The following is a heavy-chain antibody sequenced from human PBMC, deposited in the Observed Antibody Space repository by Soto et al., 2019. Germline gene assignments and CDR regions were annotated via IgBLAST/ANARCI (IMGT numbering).Heavy chain of an antibody. CDR3: ARARPGTASYYYYGMDV. Sequence: VRQAPGKGLEWVSYISSSSSTIYYADSVKGRFTISRDNAKNSLYLQMNSLRDEDTAVYYCARARPGTASYYYYGMDVWGQGTTVTVSS. CDR2: ISSSSSTI. V-gene: IGHV3-48*02. J-gene: IGHJ6*02. D-gene: IGHD1-1*01.